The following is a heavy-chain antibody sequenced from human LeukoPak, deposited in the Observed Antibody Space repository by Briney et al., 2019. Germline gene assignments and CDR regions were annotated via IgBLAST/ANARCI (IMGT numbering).Heavy chain of an antibody. CDR1: GFTFSSYG. V-gene: IGHV3-30*18. Sequence: GGSLRLSCAASGFTFSSYGMHWVRQAPGKGLEWVAVISYDGSNKYYADPVKGRFTISRDNSKNTLYLQMNSLRAEDTAVYYCAKDAMSTSFDYWGQGTLVTVSS. CDR2: ISYDGSNK. CDR3: AKDAMSTSFDY. D-gene: IGHD5/OR15-5a*01. J-gene: IGHJ4*02.